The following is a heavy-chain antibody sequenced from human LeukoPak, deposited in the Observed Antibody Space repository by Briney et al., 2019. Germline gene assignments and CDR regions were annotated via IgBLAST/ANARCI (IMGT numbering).Heavy chain of an antibody. D-gene: IGHD3-10*01. V-gene: IGHV4-4*07. CDR2: IYTSGST. CDR3: ARMVDYYGSGSYFAPNWFDP. Sequence: PSETLSLTCTVSGGSISSYYWSWIRQLAGKGLEWIGRIYTSGSTNYNPSLKSRVTMSVDTSKNQFSLKLSSVTAADTAVYYCARMVDYYGSGSYFAPNWFDPWGQGTLVTVSS. J-gene: IGHJ5*02. CDR1: GGSISSYY.